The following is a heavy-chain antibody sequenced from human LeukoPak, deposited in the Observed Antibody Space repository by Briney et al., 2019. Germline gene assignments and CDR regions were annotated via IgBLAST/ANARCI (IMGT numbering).Heavy chain of an antibody. Sequence: GASVKVSCKASGGTFSSYAISWVRQAPGQGLEWMGRIIPILGIANYAQKFQGRVTITADKSTSTAYMELSSLGSEDTAVYYCARGWHGSGSFYEFGYWGQGTLVAVSS. CDR1: GGTFSSYA. V-gene: IGHV1-69*04. CDR2: IIPILGIA. CDR3: ARGWHGSGSFYEFGY. D-gene: IGHD3-10*01. J-gene: IGHJ4*02.